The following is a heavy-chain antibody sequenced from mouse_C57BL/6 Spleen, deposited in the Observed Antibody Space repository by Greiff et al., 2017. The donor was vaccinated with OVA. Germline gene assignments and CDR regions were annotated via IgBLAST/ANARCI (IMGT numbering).Heavy chain of an antibody. V-gene: IGHV1-22*01. J-gene: IGHJ4*01. D-gene: IGHD1-1*01. CDR2: INPNNGGT. Sequence: EVQLQQSGPELVKPGASVKMSCKASGYTFTDYNMHWVKQSHGKSLEWIGYINPNNGGTSYNQKFKGKATLTANKSSSPAYMELRSLTSEDSAVYFCSSVFISTPMDYWGQGTSVTVSS. CDR1: GYTFTDYN. CDR3: SSVFISTPMDY.